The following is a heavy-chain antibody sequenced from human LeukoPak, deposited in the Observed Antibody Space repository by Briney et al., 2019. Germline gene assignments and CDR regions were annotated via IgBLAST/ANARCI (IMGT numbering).Heavy chain of an antibody. Sequence: PSQTLSLTCTVSGGSISSGDYYWSWIRQPPGKGLEWIGYIYYSGSTNYNPSLKSRVTISVDTSKNQFSLKLSSVTAADTAVYYCARGIGYFDWLLHNYYYYYGMDVWGQGTTVTVSS. CDR3: ARGIGYFDWLLHNYYYYYGMDV. J-gene: IGHJ6*02. D-gene: IGHD3-9*01. V-gene: IGHV4-61*08. CDR2: IYYSGST. CDR1: GGSISSGDYY.